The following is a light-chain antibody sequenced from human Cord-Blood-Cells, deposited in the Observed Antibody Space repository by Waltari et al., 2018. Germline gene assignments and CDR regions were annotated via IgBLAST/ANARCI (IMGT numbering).Light chain of an antibody. J-gene: IGKJ4*01. Sequence: EMVMTQSPATLSVSPGERATLSCRASQSVSSNLAWYQQKPGQAPRLLIYGASTRATGIPARFSGSGSGTEFTLTISSLQSEDFAVYYCQQYNNGLTFGGGTKVEIK. CDR1: QSVSSN. CDR2: GAS. CDR3: QQYNNGLT. V-gene: IGKV3-15*01.